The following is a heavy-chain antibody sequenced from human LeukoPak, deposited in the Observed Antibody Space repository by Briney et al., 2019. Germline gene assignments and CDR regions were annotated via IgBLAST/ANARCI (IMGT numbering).Heavy chain of an antibody. CDR2: IYYSGST. V-gene: IGHV4-59*01. CDR3: AREVGYCSGGSCYSYFDY. J-gene: IGHJ4*02. Sequence: PSETLSLTCTVSGGSISSYYWIWIRQPPGKGLEWIGYIYYSGSTNYNASLTNRVTISVDTSKNQFSLKLSSVTAADTAVYYCAREVGYCSGGSCYSYFDYWGQGTLVTVSS. CDR1: GGSISSYY. D-gene: IGHD2-15*01.